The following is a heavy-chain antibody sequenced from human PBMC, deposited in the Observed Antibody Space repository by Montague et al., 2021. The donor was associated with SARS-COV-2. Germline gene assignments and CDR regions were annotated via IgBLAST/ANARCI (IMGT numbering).Heavy chain of an antibody. Sequence: SETLSLTCAVYGGSFSGYYLNWIRQPPGKGLEWIGEINHSGSTNYNPSLKSRVPITVDTSQNQFSLKVTSVTAADTAVFYCARSTVTNAPFGFSNKLRSRYNGMDVWGQGTTVTVSS. D-gene: IGHD4-17*01. CDR3: ARSTVTNAPFGFSNKLRSRYNGMDV. V-gene: IGHV4-34*01. J-gene: IGHJ6*02. CDR1: GGSFSGYY. CDR2: INHSGST.